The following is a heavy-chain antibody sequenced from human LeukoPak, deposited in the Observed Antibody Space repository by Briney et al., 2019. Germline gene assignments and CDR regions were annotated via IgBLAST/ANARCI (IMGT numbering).Heavy chain of an antibody. CDR1: GGSISSYY. Sequence: SETLSLTCTVSGGSISSYYWCWIRQPAGKGLEWIGRIYTSGTTNYNPSLKSRVTMSVDTSKNQFSLKLSSVTAADTAVYYCARAPMVRGVMHAFDIWGQGTMVTVSS. CDR2: IYTSGTT. CDR3: ARAPMVRGVMHAFDI. V-gene: IGHV4-4*07. J-gene: IGHJ3*02. D-gene: IGHD3-10*01.